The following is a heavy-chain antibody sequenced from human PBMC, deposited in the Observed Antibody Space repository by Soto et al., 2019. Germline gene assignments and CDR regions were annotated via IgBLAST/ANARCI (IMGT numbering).Heavy chain of an antibody. CDR3: ARSLASIAVAGNWFDP. CDR2: IYYSGST. V-gene: IGHV4-39*01. CDR1: GGSISSSSYY. D-gene: IGHD6-19*01. Sequence: SETLSLTCTVSGGSISSSSYYWGWIRQPPGKGLEWIGSIYYSGSTYYNPSLKSRVTISVDTSKNQFSLKLSSVTAADTAVYYCARSLASIAVAGNWFDPWGQGTLVTVS. J-gene: IGHJ5*02.